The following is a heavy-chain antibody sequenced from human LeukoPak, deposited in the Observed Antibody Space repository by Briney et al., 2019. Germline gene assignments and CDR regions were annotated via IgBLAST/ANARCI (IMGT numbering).Heavy chain of an antibody. J-gene: IGHJ4*02. CDR2: IIPIFGTA. D-gene: IGHD2-2*01. CDR1: GYTFTSYY. CDR3: ATRDDVYCSSTSCQREPFDY. Sequence: SVKVSCKASGYTFTSYYMHWVRQAPGQGLEWMGGIIPIFGTANYAQKFQGRVTITTDESTSTAYVELSSLRSEDTAVYYCATRDDVYCSSTSCQREPFDYWGQGTLVTVSS. V-gene: IGHV1-69*05.